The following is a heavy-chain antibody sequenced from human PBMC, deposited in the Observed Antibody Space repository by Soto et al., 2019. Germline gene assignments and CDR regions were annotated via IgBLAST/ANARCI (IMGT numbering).Heavy chain of an antibody. CDR1: GYSFTSYW. CDR3: ARHDVDTAVARNWFDP. Sequence: PGESLKISCKGSGYSFTSYWITWVRQMPGKGLEWMGRIDPSDSYTNYSPSFQGHVTIAADKSISTAYLQWSSLKASDTAMYYCARHDVDTAVARNWFDPWGQGTPVTVSS. CDR2: IDPSDSYT. V-gene: IGHV5-10-1*01. J-gene: IGHJ5*02. D-gene: IGHD5-18*01.